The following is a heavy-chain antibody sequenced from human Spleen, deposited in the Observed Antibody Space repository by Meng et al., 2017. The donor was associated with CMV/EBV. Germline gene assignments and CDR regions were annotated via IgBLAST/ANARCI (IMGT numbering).Heavy chain of an antibody. D-gene: IGHD3-3*01. CDR1: GFTFSSYA. CDR3: ATSVTMFGVVIRWNYYYGMDV. Sequence: GGSLRLSCAASGFTFSSYAMHWVRQAPGKGLEWVAVISYDGSNKYYADSVKGRFTISRDNSKNTLYLQMNSLRAVDTAVYFCATSVTMFGVVIRWNYYYGMDVWGQGTTVTVSS. J-gene: IGHJ6*02. CDR2: ISYDGSNK. V-gene: IGHV3-30-3*01.